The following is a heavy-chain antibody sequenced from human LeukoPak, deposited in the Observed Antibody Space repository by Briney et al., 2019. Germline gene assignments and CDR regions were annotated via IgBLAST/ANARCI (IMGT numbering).Heavy chain of an antibody. CDR2: IYYSGSV. CDR3: ARGFGDWGLSWFDP. V-gene: IGHV4-61*01. CDR1: GGSVSSGSYH. J-gene: IGHJ5*02. D-gene: IGHD3-10*01. Sequence: SETLSLTCTVSGGSVSSGSYHWSWIRQPPGKGLEWIGYIYYSGSVKYNPSLKSRVTISVYTSQNKFSLKLTSVTAADTAVYYCARGFGDWGLSWFDPWGQGTLVTVSS.